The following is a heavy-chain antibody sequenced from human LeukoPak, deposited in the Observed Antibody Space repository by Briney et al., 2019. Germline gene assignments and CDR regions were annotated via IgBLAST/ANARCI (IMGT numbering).Heavy chain of an antibody. D-gene: IGHD2-21*02. CDR1: GFTYRSYA. CDR2: ISGSGGRT. J-gene: IGHJ6*02. Sequence: GGSLRLPCAASGFTYRSYAMNWVRQAPGKGLEWVSTISGSGGRTYYADSVKGRFTMSRDNSKNTLYLQMNSLRAEDTAVYYCAKGLAYCGGDCYAYYYYGMDVWGQGTTVTVSS. V-gene: IGHV3-23*01. CDR3: AKGLAYCGGDCYAYYYYGMDV.